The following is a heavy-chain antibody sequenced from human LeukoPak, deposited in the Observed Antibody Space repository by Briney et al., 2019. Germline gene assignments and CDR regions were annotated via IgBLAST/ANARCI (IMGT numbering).Heavy chain of an antibody. CDR1: GGTFSSYA. D-gene: IGHD3-22*01. J-gene: IGHJ4*02. CDR2: IIPILGIA. Sequence: GASVKVSCKASGGTFSSYAISWVRQAPGQGLEWMGRIIPILGIANYAQKFQGRVTITADKSTSTAYMELSSLRSEDTAVYYCARARGYTHFRGYYDSSGYLDYWGQGTLVTVSS. CDR3: ARARGYTHFRGYYDSSGYLDY. V-gene: IGHV1-69*04.